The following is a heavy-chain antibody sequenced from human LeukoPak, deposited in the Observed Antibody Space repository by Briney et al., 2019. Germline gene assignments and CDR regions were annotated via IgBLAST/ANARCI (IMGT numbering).Heavy chain of an antibody. CDR1: GGSISSSNW. CDR2: IYHSGST. CDR3: ARDPMPRYYYGSGSYTFLDY. D-gene: IGHD3-10*01. Sequence: SETLSLTCAVSGGSISSSNWWSWVRQPPGKGLEWIGEIYHSGSTNYNPSLKSRVTISVDKSKNQFSLKLSSVTAADTAVYYCARDPMPRYYYGSGSYTFLDYWGQGTLVTVSS. V-gene: IGHV4-4*02. J-gene: IGHJ4*02.